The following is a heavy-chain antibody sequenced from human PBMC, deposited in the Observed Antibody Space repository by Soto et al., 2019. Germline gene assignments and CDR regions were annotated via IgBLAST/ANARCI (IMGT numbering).Heavy chain of an antibody. CDR1: GGSISSSSYY. D-gene: IGHD6-13*01. CDR3: ARQTSIAAAGTRYYYYYGMDV. V-gene: IGHV4-39*01. Sequence: SETLSLTCTVSGGSISSSSYYWGWIRQPPGKGLEWIGSIYYSGSTYYNPSLKSRVTISVDTSKNQFSLKLSSVTAADTAVYYCARQTSIAAAGTRYYYYYGMDVWGQGTAVTVSS. CDR2: IYYSGST. J-gene: IGHJ6*02.